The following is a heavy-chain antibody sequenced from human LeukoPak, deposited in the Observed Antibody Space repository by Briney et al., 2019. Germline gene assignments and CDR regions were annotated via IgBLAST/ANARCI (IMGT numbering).Heavy chain of an antibody. V-gene: IGHV3-15*01. D-gene: IGHD2-2*01. CDR1: GFTFSSAW. CDR3: ARGFCSCTSCYQGPFDY. J-gene: IGHJ4*02. CDR2: IKNKTNGGTT. Sequence: GGSLRLSCAASGFTFSSAWMTWVRQAPGKGLEWVGHIKNKTNGGTTDYAAPVKGRFIISRDDSRNTPYLQMNSLRTEDTAVYYCARGFCSCTSCYQGPFDYWGQGTLVTVSS.